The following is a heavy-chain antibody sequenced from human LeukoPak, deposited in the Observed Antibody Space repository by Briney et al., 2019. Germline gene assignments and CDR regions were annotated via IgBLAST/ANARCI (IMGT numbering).Heavy chain of an antibody. CDR1: GFTFSSYW. D-gene: IGHD1-14*01. Sequence: PGGSLRLSCAASGFTFSSYWMHWVRQVPGKGLVWVSRINTGGSSTTYADSVKGRFTISRDNAKNTLYLQMDSLRAEDTGVYYCARSNHADDYWGQGTQVTVSS. J-gene: IGHJ4*02. V-gene: IGHV3-74*01. CDR3: ARSNHADDY. CDR2: INTGGSST.